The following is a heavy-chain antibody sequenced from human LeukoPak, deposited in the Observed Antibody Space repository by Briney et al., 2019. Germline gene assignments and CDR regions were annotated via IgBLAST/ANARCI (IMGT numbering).Heavy chain of an antibody. CDR3: ARRKRYFDWYSYDDAFDI. CDR2: IKQDGSEK. V-gene: IGHV3-7*01. J-gene: IGHJ3*02. Sequence: GGSLRLSCAASGFTFSSYWMSWVRQAPGKGLEWVANIKQDGSEKYYVDSVKGRFTISRDNAKNSLCLQMNSLRAEDTAVYYCARRKRYFDWYSYDDAFDIWGQGTMVTVSS. CDR1: GFTFSSYW. D-gene: IGHD3-9*01.